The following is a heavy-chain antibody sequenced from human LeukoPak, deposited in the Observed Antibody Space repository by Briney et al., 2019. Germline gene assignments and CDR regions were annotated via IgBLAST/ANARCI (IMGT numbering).Heavy chain of an antibody. J-gene: IGHJ5*02. CDR3: ARALVSYVNYNWFDP. CDR2: INPSGGST. Sequence: ASVKVSCTASGYTFTSYYMHWVRQAPGQGLEWMGIINPSGGSTSYAQKFQGRVTMTRDTSTSTVYMELSSLRSEDTAVYYCARALVSYVNYNWFDPWGQGTLVTVSS. V-gene: IGHV1-46*01. CDR1: GYTFTSYY. D-gene: IGHD5-18*01.